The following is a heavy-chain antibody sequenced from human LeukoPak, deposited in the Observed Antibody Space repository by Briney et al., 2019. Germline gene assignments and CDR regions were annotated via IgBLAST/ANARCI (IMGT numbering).Heavy chain of an antibody. CDR2: IDWDNDK. D-gene: IGHD2/OR15-2a*01. J-gene: IGHJ6*02. CDR1: GFSLTTTGMC. V-gene: IGHV2-70*11. CDR3: ARIPSYCVSTTSCANAMVV. Sequence: GSGPTLVNPTQTLTLTCTFSGFSLTTTGMCVTWIRQPPGKALEWLARIDWDNDKYYSTSLKTRLSISKDTSTNQVVLTMSKLDPADTATYFCARIPSYCVSTTSCANAMVVWGQGTTVTVS.